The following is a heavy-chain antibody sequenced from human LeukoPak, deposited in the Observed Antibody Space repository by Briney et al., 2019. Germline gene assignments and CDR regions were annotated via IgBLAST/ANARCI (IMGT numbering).Heavy chain of an antibody. D-gene: IGHD6-19*01. CDR3: ARLASSGWSHCDY. CDR1: GGSIRSYY. J-gene: IGHJ4*02. Sequence: SETLSLTCTVSGGSIRSYYWSWMRQPPGKGLEWIGYIYYSGSTKYNPSLKSRVTISVDTSKNQFSLKMNSVTAADTAVYYCARLASSGWSHCDYWGQGTLVTVSS. CDR2: IYYSGST. V-gene: IGHV4-59*08.